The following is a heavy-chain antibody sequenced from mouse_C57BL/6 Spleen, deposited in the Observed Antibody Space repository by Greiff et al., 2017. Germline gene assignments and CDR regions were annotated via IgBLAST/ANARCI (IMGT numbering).Heavy chain of an antibody. CDR3: ARSSDYYAMDY. V-gene: IGHV1-81*01. Sequence: QVQLQQSEAELARPGASVKLSCKASGYTFTSYGISWVKQRTGQGLEWIGEIYPRSGNTYYNEKFKGKATLTADKSSSTAYMELRSLTSEDSAVYFCARSSDYYAMDYWGQGTSVTVSS. CDR2: IYPRSGNT. CDR1: GYTFTSYG. J-gene: IGHJ4*01.